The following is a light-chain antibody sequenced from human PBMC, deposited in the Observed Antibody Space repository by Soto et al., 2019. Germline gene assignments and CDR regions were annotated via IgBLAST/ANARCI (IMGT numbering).Light chain of an antibody. J-gene: IGKJ1*01. V-gene: IGKV1-5*03. CDR1: QSIDSW. Sequence: DIQMTQSPSTLSASVGDRVTLTCRASQSIDSWLAWYQKKPGKAPKLLIYKTSSLESGVSSRFSGSGFGTEFTLTISSLQPDDFATYYCQKYKSPPWTFGQGTKVEIK. CDR3: QKYKSPPWT. CDR2: KTS.